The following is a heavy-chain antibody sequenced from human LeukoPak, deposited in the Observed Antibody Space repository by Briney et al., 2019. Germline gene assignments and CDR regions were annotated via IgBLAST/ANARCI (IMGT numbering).Heavy chain of an antibody. V-gene: IGHV4-59*01. CDR1: GGSISSYY. Sequence: SETLSLTCTVSGGSISSYYWSWIRQPPGKGLEWIGYIYYSGSTNYNPSLKSRVTISVDTSKNQFSLKLSSVTAADTAVYYCARGPDSMWILSRLYYYYYYMDVWGKGTTVTVSS. J-gene: IGHJ6*03. CDR3: ARGPDSMWILSRLYYYYYYMDV. CDR2: IYYSGST. D-gene: IGHD5-18*01.